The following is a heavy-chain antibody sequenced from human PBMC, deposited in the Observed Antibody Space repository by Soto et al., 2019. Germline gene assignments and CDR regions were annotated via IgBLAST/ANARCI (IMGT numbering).Heavy chain of an antibody. CDR3: ARPPRGYSGYDPYYFDY. J-gene: IGHJ4*02. D-gene: IGHD5-12*01. Sequence: QLQLQESGPGLVKPSETLSLTCTVSGGSISSSSYYWGWIRQPPGKGLEGIGSIYYSGSTYYNPSLKSRVPISVATSKDQFSLKLSSVTAADTAVYYCARPPRGYSGYDPYYFDYWGQGTLVTVSS. CDR2: IYYSGST. V-gene: IGHV4-39*01. CDR1: GGSISSSSYY.